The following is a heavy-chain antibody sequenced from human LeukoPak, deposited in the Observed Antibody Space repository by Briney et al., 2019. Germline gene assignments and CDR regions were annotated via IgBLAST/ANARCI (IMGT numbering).Heavy chain of an antibody. J-gene: IGHJ4*02. Sequence: GESLKISCEASGYSFTTYWIGWVRQMPGKGLEWMGIIYPGDSDTRYSPSFQGQVTISADKSINTAYLQWSSLKASDTAMYYCARQHGSGSYYSRAIDYWGQGTLVTVPS. V-gene: IGHV5-51*01. D-gene: IGHD3-10*01. CDR1: GYSFTTYW. CDR3: ARQHGSGSYYSRAIDY. CDR2: IYPGDSDT.